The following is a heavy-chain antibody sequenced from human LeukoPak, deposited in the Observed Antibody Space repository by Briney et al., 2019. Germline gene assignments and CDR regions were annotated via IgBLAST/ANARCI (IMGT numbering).Heavy chain of an antibody. J-gene: IGHJ5*02. CDR2: IYYSGST. CDR3: ARVKYNWNYVAGHWFDP. D-gene: IGHD1-7*01. V-gene: IGHV4-39*07. Sequence: PSETLSLTCTVSGGSISSSSYYWGWIRQPPGNGLEWIGSIYYSGSTYYNPSLKSRVTISVDTSKNQFSLKLSSVTAADTAVYYCARVKYNWNYVAGHWFDPWGQGTLVTVSS. CDR1: GGSISSSSYY.